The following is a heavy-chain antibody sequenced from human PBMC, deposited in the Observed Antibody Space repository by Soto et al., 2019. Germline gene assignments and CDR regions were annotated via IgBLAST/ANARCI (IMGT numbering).Heavy chain of an antibody. CDR1: GFTVSSNY. Sequence: EVQLVESGGGLVQPGGSLRLSCVASGFTVSSNYMSWVRQAPGKGLEWVSVIYSGGSTYYADSVKGRFTISRDNSKNTLYLQMNSLRAEDTAVYYCASQLGVDTMIVVVNAFDIWGQGTMVTVSS. CDR3: ASQLGVDTMIVVVNAFDI. CDR2: IYSGGST. J-gene: IGHJ3*02. D-gene: IGHD3-22*01. V-gene: IGHV3-66*04.